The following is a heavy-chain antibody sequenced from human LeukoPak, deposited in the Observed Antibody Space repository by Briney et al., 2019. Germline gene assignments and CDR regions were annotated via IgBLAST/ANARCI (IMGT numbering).Heavy chain of an antibody. CDR1: GGTFSSYA. J-gene: IGHJ5*02. V-gene: IGHV1-69*05. D-gene: IGHD3-3*01. CDR3: ARDSEVGSFYDFWSGYTPGWFDP. CDR2: IIPIFGTA. Sequence: GASVKVSCKASGGTFSSYAISWVRQAPGQGLEWMGRIIPIFGTANYAQKFQGRVTITTDESTSTAYMELSSLRSEDTAVYYCARDSEVGSFYDFWSGYTPGWFDPWGQGTLVTVSS.